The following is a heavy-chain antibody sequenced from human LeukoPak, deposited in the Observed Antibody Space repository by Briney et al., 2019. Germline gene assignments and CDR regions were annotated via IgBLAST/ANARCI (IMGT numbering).Heavy chain of an antibody. V-gene: IGHV3-66*01. CDR2: IYSGGST. J-gene: IGHJ6*02. CDR3: ASLTTVTTFSYYYGMDV. D-gene: IGHD4-17*01. Sequence: PGGSLRLSCAASGFTVSSNYMSWVRQAPGKGLERVSVIYSGGSTYYADSVKGRFTISRDNSKNTLYLQMNSLRAEDTAVYYCASLTTVTTFSYYYGMDVWGQGTTVTVSS. CDR1: GFTVSSNY.